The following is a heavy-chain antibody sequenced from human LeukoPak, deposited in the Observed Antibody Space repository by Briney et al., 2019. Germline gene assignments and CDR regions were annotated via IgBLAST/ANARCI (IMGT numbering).Heavy chain of an antibody. CDR3: GGVTSSGWYSADY. J-gene: IGHJ4*02. V-gene: IGHV1-69*05. D-gene: IGHD6-19*01. CDR2: IIPIFGTA. Sequence: SVKVSCKASGGTFSSYAISWVRQAPGQGLEWMGGIIPIFGTANYAQKFQGRVTITTDESTSTAYMELSSLRSEDSAVYYCGGVTSSGWYSADYWGQGTLVTVSS. CDR1: GGTFSSYA.